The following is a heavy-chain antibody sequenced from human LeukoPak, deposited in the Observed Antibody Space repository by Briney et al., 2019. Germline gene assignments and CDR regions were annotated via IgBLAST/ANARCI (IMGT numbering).Heavy chain of an antibody. J-gene: IGHJ5*02. Sequence: SVKVSCKASGGTFSSYAISWVRQAPGQGLEWMGGITPIFGTANYAQKFQGRVTITTDESTSTAYMELSSLRPEDTAVYYCARGGGYGDLRLDPWGQGTLVTVSS. D-gene: IGHD4-17*01. CDR2: ITPIFGTA. V-gene: IGHV1-69*05. CDR3: ARGGGYGDLRLDP. CDR1: GGTFSSYA.